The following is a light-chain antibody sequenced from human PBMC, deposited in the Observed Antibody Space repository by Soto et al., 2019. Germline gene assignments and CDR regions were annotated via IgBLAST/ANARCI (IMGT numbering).Light chain of an antibody. J-gene: IGLJ1*01. CDR1: SSDVGGYNY. CDR2: QVT. V-gene: IGLV2-14*01. CDR3: VSHISVAYRSIYV. Sequence: QSVLTQPASVSGSPGQSITISCTGTSSDVGGYNYVSWYQHHPGKAPKLMISQVTNRPSGVSNRFSGSKSDNTASLTISGLQAEDEADYYCVSHISVAYRSIYVFGTGTKVTVL.